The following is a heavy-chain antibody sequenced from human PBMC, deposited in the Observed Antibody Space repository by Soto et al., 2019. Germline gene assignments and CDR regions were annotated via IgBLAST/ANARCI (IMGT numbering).Heavy chain of an antibody. CDR1: GGSISSGDYY. Sequence: SETLSLTCTVSGGSISSGDYYWSWIRQPPGKGLEWIGYIYYSGSTYYNPSLKSRVTISVDTSKNQFSLKLSSVTAADTAVYYCARDYAVTPGGFDSSAQGTLVPVAS. D-gene: IGHD4-17*01. CDR2: IYYSGST. J-gene: IGHJ4*02. V-gene: IGHV4-30-4*01. CDR3: ARDYAVTPGGFDS.